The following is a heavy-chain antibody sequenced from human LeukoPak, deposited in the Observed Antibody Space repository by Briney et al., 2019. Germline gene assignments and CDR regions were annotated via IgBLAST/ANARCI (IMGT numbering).Heavy chain of an antibody. D-gene: IGHD3-22*01. J-gene: IGHJ3*02. CDR1: GFTFSSYW. CDR3: ARGSGYYSYDAFDI. Sequence: PPGGSLRLSCAASGFTFSSYWMHWVRQVPGKGLVWVSRINRDGSSTSYADSVKGRFTISRDNAKNTLYLQMNSLRAEDTAVYYCARGSGYYSYDAFDIWGQGTMVTVSP. V-gene: IGHV3-74*01. CDR2: INRDGSST.